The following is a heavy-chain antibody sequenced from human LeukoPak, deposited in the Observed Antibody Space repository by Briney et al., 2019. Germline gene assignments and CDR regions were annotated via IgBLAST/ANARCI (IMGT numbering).Heavy chain of an antibody. CDR1: GFILSSYT. CDR3: ANLRYSSSWYGSS. CDR2: ISSSSSTI. V-gene: IGHV3-48*01. D-gene: IGHD6-13*01. Sequence: GGSLRLSCAASGFILSSYTLNWVRQAPGKGLEWVSYISSSSSTIYYADSVKGRFTISRDNSKNTLYLQMNSLRAEDTAVYYCANLRYSSSWYGSSWGQGTLVTVSS. J-gene: IGHJ5*02.